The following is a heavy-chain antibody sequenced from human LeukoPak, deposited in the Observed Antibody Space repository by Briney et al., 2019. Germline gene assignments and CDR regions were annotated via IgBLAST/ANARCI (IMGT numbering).Heavy chain of an antibody. J-gene: IGHJ4*02. D-gene: IGHD4-17*01. V-gene: IGHV3-30*18. CDR3: AKDKYYGDYVGLFDY. CDR1: GFTFSSYG. CDR2: ISYDGSNK. Sequence: GGSLRLSCAASGFTFSSYGMHRVRQAPGKGLEWVAVISYDGSNKYYADSVKGRFTISRDNSKNTLYLQMNSLRAEDTAVYYCAKDKYYGDYVGLFDYWGQGTLVTVSS.